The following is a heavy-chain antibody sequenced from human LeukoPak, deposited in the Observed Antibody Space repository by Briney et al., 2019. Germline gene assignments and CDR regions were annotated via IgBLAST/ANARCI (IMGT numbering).Heavy chain of an antibody. CDR1: GFAFSSYW. J-gene: IGHJ4*02. CDR3: ASCVVAGTSY. V-gene: IGHV3-7*01. CDR2: INQDGSEK. D-gene: IGHD6-19*01. Sequence: GGSLRLSCAASGFAFSSYWMSWVRQAPGKGLEWVANINQDGSEKYYVDSVKGRFTISRDNAKNSLYLQMNSLRAADTAMYNCASCVVAGTSYGGQGTLVTVSS.